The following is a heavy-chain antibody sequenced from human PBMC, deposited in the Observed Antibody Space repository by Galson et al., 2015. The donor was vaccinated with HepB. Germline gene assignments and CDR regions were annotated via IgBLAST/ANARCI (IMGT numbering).Heavy chain of an antibody. CDR2: ISYDGSNK. J-gene: IGHJ4*02. Sequence: SLRLSCAASGFTFSSYGMHWVRQAPGKGLEWVAVISYDGSNKYYADSVKGRFTISRDNSKNTLYLQMNSLRAEDTAVYYCARDRVVVVIQTTFDYWGQGTLVTVSS. CDR1: GFTFSSYG. D-gene: IGHD2-21*01. V-gene: IGHV3-30*03. CDR3: ARDRVVVVIQTTFDY.